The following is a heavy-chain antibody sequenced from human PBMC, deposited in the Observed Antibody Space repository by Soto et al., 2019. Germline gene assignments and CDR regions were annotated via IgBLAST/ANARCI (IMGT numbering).Heavy chain of an antibody. V-gene: IGHV3-74*01. CDR2: INSDGSST. CDR1: RCTFSSFW. D-gene: IGHD6-13*01. Sequence: GGSLRLSCAASRCTFSSFWVRWVRQAPGKGLVWVSHINSDGSSTSYADSVKGRFTISRDNAKNTLYLQMNSLRAEDTAVYYCASAAYSSSQTFFFDPCGQGPLVTVSS. CDR3: ASAAYSSSQTFFFDP. J-gene: IGHJ5*02.